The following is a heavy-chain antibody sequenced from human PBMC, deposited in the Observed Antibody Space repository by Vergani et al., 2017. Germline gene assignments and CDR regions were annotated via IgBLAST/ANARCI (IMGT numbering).Heavy chain of an antibody. D-gene: IGHD3-22*01. CDR3: AHRQDSSGYYPVAGPSGWFDP. V-gene: IGHV2-5*01. CDR1: GFSLSTSGVG. Sequence: QITLKESGPTLVKPTQTLTLTCTFSGFSLSTSGVGVGWIRQPPGKALEWLALIYWNDDKRYSPSLKSRLTITKDTSKNQVVLTMTNMDPVDTATYYCAHRQDSSGYYPVAGPSGWFDPWGQGTLVTVSS. CDR2: IYWNDDK. J-gene: IGHJ5*02.